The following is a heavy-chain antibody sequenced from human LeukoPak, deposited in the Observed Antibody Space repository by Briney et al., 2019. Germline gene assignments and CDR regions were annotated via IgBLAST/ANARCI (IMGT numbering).Heavy chain of an antibody. V-gene: IGHV3-7*01. Sequence: PGGSLRLSYAASGFGFSNYWMSWVRQAPGKGLEWVANMSEDGSEKNYVDSVKGRFTISRDNAQDSLYLQMNSLRAEGTAVYYCARDRGYSNFDYWGQGTLLTVSS. CDR1: GFGFSNYW. J-gene: IGHJ4*02. D-gene: IGHD4-11*01. CDR2: MSEDGSEK. CDR3: ARDRGYSNFDY.